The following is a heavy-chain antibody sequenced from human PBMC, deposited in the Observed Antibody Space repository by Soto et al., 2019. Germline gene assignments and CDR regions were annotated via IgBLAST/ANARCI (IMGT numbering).Heavy chain of an antibody. Sequence: QGQLLESGGGVVQPGRSLRLSCAASGLSFSSSAMHWVRQAPGKGLEWVAMISHDGSHEYYGDSVKGRFSVSRDNSHNILHLQMNSLTVADTAVYFCARNSDHRLVRGWLDPWGQGTLVTVSS. CDR2: ISHDGSHE. D-gene: IGHD3-10*01. CDR1: GLSFSSSA. J-gene: IGHJ5*02. V-gene: IGHV3-30-3*01. CDR3: ARNSDHRLVRGWLDP.